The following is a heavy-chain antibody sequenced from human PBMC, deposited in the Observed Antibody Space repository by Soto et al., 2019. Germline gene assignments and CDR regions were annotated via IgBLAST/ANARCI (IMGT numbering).Heavy chain of an antibody. V-gene: IGHV3-74*01. CDR1: GFTFSSYW. Sequence: EVQLVESGGGLVQPGGSLRLSCAASGFTFSSYWMHWVRQAPGKGLVWVSRINNNGSSTSYADSVRGRFTISRDNAKNTLNLQMNRLRAEDTAVYYCARVTPYYYYYMDVWGKGTTVTVSS. J-gene: IGHJ6*03. CDR2: INNNGSST. CDR3: ARVTPYYYYYMDV.